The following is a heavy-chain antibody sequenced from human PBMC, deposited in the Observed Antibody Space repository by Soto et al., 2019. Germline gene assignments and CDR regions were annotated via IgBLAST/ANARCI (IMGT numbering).Heavy chain of an antibody. CDR3: AKDGLEYYDFWSGSNFDY. Sequence: LRLSCAASGFTFSSYAMSWVRQAPGKGLEWVSAISGSGGSTYYADSVKGRFTISRDNSKNTLYLQMNSLRAEDTAVYYCAKDGLEYYDFWSGSNFDYWGQGTLVTVSS. CDR2: ISGSGGST. V-gene: IGHV3-23*01. D-gene: IGHD3-3*01. CDR1: GFTFSSYA. J-gene: IGHJ4*02.